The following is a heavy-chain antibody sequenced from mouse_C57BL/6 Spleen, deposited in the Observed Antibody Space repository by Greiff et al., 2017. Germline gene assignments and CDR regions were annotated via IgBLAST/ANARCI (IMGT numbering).Heavy chain of an antibody. J-gene: IGHJ2*01. Sequence: VKLMESGPELVKPGASVKISCKASGYAFSSSWLNWVKQRPGKGLEWIGRIYPGDGDTNYNGKFKGKATLPADKSSSTANVQLSSLTSVDSAVYFCARWTTVVEVDYWGQGTTLTVSS. CDR1: GYAFSSSW. CDR2: IYPGDGDT. CDR3: ARWTTVVEVDY. D-gene: IGHD1-1*01. V-gene: IGHV1-82*01.